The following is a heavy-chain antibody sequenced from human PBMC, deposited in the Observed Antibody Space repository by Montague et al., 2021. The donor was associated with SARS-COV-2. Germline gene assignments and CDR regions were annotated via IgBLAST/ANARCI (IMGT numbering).Heavy chain of an antibody. Sequence: SETLSLTCTVSGGSISSYYWSWIRQPPGKGLEWIGYIYYSGSTNYKPSXXSRVTISVDTSKNQFSLKLSSVTAADTAVYYCARALVPEEWLFGGDYYYYMDVWGKGTTVTVSS. CDR1: GGSISSYY. CDR3: ARALVPEEWLFGGDYYYYMDV. CDR2: IYYSGST. V-gene: IGHV4-59*01. J-gene: IGHJ6*03. D-gene: IGHD3-3*01.